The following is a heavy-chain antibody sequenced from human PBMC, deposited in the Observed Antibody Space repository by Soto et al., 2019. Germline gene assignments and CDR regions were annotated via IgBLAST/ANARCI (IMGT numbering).Heavy chain of an antibody. CDR2: ISYDGSNK. D-gene: IGHD6-19*01. CDR1: GFTFSSYG. CDR3: AKEGYSSGWSNYYFDY. J-gene: IGHJ4*02. V-gene: IGHV3-30*18. Sequence: PGGSLRLSCAASGFTFSSYGMHWVRQAPGKGLEWVAVISYDGSNKYYADSVKGRFTISRDNSKNTLYLQMNSLRAEDTAVYYCAKEGYSSGWSNYYFDYWGQGTLVTVSS.